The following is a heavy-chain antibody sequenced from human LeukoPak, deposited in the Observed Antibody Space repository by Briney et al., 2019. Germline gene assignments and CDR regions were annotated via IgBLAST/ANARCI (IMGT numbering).Heavy chain of an antibody. J-gene: IGHJ3*02. CDR2: IYSGGST. D-gene: IGHD3-3*01. V-gene: IGHV3-53*01. CDR1: GFTVSSNY. Sequence: GGSLRLSCAASGFTVSSNYMSWVRQAPGKGLEWVSVIYSGGSTYYADSVKGRFTISRDNSKNTLYLQMNSLRAEDTAVYYCAKGVLEWLFFDAFDIWGQGTMVTVSS. CDR3: AKGVLEWLFFDAFDI.